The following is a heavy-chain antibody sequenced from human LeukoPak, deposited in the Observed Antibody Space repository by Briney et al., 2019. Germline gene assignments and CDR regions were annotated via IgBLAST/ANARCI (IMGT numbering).Heavy chain of an antibody. Sequence: GRSLRLSCAASGFTFDDYAMHWVRQAPGKGLEWVSGISWNSGSIVYADSVKGRFTISRDNAKNSLYLQMNSLRAEDTTLYYCAKMRAAAAFDYWGQGTLVTVSS. CDR3: AKMRAAAAFDY. J-gene: IGHJ4*02. D-gene: IGHD6-13*01. V-gene: IGHV3-9*01. CDR1: GFTFDDYA. CDR2: ISWNSGSI.